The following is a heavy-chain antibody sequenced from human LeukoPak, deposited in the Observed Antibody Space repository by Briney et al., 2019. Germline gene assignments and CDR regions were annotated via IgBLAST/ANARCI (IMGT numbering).Heavy chain of an antibody. D-gene: IGHD2-15*01. Sequence: GRSLRLSCAASGFTFSSYAMHWVRQAPGKGLEWVAVISYDGSNKYYADSVKGRFTISRDISRNTLYLQMNSLRAEDTAVYYCAKSQSGSCSGGSCSCDYWGQGTLVTVSS. CDR3: AKSQSGSCSGGSCSCDY. V-gene: IGHV3-30-3*02. J-gene: IGHJ4*02. CDR2: ISYDGSNK. CDR1: GFTFSSYA.